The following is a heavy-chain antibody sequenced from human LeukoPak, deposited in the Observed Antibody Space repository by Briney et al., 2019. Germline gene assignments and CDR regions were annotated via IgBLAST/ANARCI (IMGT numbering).Heavy chain of an antibody. CDR2: INSDGSST. Sequence: PGGSLILSCAASGFTFSSYWMHWVRQAPGKGLVWVSRINSDGSSTSYADSVKGRFTISRDNAKNTLYLQMNSLRAEDTAVYYCARVGGRLYYFDYWGQGTLVTVSS. CDR3: ARVGGRLYYFDY. V-gene: IGHV3-74*01. CDR1: GFTFSSYW. J-gene: IGHJ4*02. D-gene: IGHD2-15*01.